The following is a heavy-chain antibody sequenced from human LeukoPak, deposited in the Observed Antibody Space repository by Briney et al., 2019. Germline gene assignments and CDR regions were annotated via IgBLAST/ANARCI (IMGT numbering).Heavy chain of an antibody. CDR2: SYSGVST. V-gene: IGHV3-66*01. CDR1: GFTVSSNY. Sequence: GGSLRLSCAASGFTVSSNYMSWVRQAPGKGLDWGSVSYSGVSTYYADSVKGRLIISRDNSKNTLYLQMNSLRAEDTAVYYCARDNYYYYMDVWGKGTTVTISS. CDR3: ARDNYYYYMDV. J-gene: IGHJ6*03.